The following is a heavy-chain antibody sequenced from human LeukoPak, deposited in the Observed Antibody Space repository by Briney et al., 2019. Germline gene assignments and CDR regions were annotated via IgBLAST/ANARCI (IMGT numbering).Heavy chain of an antibody. D-gene: IGHD6-13*01. CDR3: ARDPHLAQQQLHPLYGMDV. CDR2: ISAYNGNT. J-gene: IGHJ6*02. CDR1: GYTFTSYG. V-gene: IGHV1-18*01. Sequence: GASVKVSCKASGYTFTSYGISWVRQAPGQGLEWMGWISAYNGNTNYAQKLQGRVTMTTDTSTSTAYMELRSLRSDDTAVYYCARDPHLAQQQLHPLYGMDVWGQGTTVTVSS.